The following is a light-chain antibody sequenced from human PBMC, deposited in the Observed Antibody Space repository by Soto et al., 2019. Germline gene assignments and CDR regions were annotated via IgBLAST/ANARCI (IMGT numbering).Light chain of an antibody. V-gene: IGLV1-51*01. CDR1: NSNIGNNY. Sequence: QSVLTQPPSVSAAPGQRVTISCSGSNSNIGNNYVSWYQQLPGTAPKLLIYDNNKRPSGIPDRFSGSKSGTSATLGITGLQTGDEADYYCGTWDTSLSVGVFGGGTTLTVL. CDR3: GTWDTSLSVGV. CDR2: DNN. J-gene: IGLJ2*01.